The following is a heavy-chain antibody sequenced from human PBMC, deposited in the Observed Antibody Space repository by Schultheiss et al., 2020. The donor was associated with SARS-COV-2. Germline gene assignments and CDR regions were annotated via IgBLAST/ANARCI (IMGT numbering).Heavy chain of an antibody. CDR3: ARVRNTAGLDY. Sequence: SETLSLTCTVSGGSISSSSYYWSWIRQPPGKGLEWIGEINHSGSTYYNPSLKSRVTISVDTSKNQFSLKLSSVTAADTAVYYCARVRNTAGLDYWGQGTLVTVSS. V-gene: IGHV4-39*07. CDR1: GGSISSSSYY. D-gene: IGHD5-18*01. CDR2: INHSGST. J-gene: IGHJ4*02.